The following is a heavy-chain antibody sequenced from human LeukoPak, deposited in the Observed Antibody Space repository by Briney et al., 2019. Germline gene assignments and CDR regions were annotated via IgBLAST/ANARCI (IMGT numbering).Heavy chain of an antibody. Sequence: ASVKVSCKVSGYTLTELSMHWVRQAPGQGLQWMGIINPSGGSTSYAQKFQGRVTMTRDTSTSTVYMELSSLRSEDTAVYYCARAASSSGRRLDYWGQGTLVTVSS. CDR2: INPSGGST. CDR1: GYTLTELS. CDR3: ARAASSSGRRLDY. J-gene: IGHJ4*02. D-gene: IGHD3-10*01. V-gene: IGHV1-46*01.